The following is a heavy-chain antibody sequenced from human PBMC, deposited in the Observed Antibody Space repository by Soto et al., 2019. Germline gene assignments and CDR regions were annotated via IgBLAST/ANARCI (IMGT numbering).Heavy chain of an antibody. Sequence: PSETLSLTCAGYGGSFSGYYWSWIRQPPGKGLEWIGEINHSGSTNYNPSLKSRVTISVDTSKNQFSLKLSSVTAADTAVYYCARGLPFGVVVIQGVNAFDIWGQGTMVTVSS. CDR1: GGSFSGYY. V-gene: IGHV4-34*01. CDR3: ARGLPFGVVVIQGVNAFDI. CDR2: INHSGST. J-gene: IGHJ3*02. D-gene: IGHD2-15*01.